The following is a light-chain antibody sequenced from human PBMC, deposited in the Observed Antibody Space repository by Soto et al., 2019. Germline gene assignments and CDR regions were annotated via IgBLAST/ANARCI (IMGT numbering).Light chain of an antibody. Sequence: QSALTQPASVSGSPGQSITISCTGANSDVGGHNYVSWYQQNPGKAPKLLIYDVDNRPSGVSNRFSGSKSGNTASLTISGLQAEDEADYYCNSYTSSSTVIFGGGTKLTVL. CDR1: NSDVGGHNY. CDR2: DVD. V-gene: IGLV2-14*01. CDR3: NSYTSSSTVI. J-gene: IGLJ2*01.